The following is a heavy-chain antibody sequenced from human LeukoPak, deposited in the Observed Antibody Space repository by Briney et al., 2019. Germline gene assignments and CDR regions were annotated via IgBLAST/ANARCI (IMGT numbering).Heavy chain of an antibody. CDR2: IYYSGST. Sequence: SGTLSLTCTVSGGSLSSYYWSWIRQPPGKGLEWIGYIYYSGSTNYNPSLKSRVTISVDTSKNQFSLKLSSVTAADTAVYYCARHVWLQPFDYWGQGTLVTVSS. D-gene: IGHD3-9*01. V-gene: IGHV4-59*08. CDR3: ARHVWLQPFDY. J-gene: IGHJ4*02. CDR1: GGSLSSYY.